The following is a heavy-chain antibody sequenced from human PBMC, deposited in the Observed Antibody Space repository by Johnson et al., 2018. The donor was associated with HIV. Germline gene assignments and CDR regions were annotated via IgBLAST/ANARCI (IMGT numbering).Heavy chain of an antibody. CDR3: AKEASYYNFWSGVAFDI. D-gene: IGHD3-3*01. Sequence: VQLVESGGGLVQPGRSLRLSCAASGFTFDDYAMHWVRQAPGNGLEWVSGISWNSGSIGYADSVKGRFTISRDNAKNTLYLQMNSLRAEDTAVYYCAKEASYYNFWSGVAFDIWGQGTMVTVSS. J-gene: IGHJ3*02. CDR2: ISWNSGSI. V-gene: IGHV3-9*01. CDR1: GFTFDDYA.